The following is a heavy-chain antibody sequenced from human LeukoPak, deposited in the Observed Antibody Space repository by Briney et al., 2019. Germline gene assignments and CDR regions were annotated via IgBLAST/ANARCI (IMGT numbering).Heavy chain of an antibody. Sequence: PGGSLRLSCAASGFTFSSYEMHWVRQAPGKGLEWVSYISSSVSTIYYADSVRGRFTISRDNAKNSLYLQMNSHRAVDTAVYYCAREGSYYFDYWGQGTLVTVSS. J-gene: IGHJ4*02. CDR2: ISSSVSTI. CDR3: AREGSYYFDY. V-gene: IGHV3-48*03. CDR1: GFTFSSYE.